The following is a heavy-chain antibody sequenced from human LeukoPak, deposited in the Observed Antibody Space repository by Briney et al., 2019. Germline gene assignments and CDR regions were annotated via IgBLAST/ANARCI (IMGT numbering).Heavy chain of an antibody. D-gene: IGHD3-10*01. V-gene: IGHV3-48*03. CDR2: ISSSGSTI. CDR3: AKEGKITMGRGVIISFDS. CDR1: GFTFSSYE. Sequence: HPGGSLRLSCAASGFTFSSYEMNWVRQAPGKGLEWVSYISSSGSTIYYADSVKGRFTISRDNAKNSLYLQMNSLRAEDTAVYYCAKEGKITMGRGVIISFDSWGQGTLVTVSS. J-gene: IGHJ4*02.